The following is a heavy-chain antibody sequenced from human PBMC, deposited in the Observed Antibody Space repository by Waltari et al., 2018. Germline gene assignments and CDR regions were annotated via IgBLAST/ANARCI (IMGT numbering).Heavy chain of an antibody. CDR3: ARDRGRGLYLDS. Sequence: QLQLQESGPGLVKPSGTLSITCAVSGDSMSSTYWWNWVRQPPGKGLEWIGQVHRSGRTNYNPSFASRVTVSLDTYNNQFSLKVSSATAADTAVYYCARDRGRGLYLDSWGPGTLVTVSP. D-gene: IGHD2-15*01. V-gene: IGHV4-4*02. CDR1: GDSMSSTYW. CDR2: VHRSGRT. J-gene: IGHJ4*02.